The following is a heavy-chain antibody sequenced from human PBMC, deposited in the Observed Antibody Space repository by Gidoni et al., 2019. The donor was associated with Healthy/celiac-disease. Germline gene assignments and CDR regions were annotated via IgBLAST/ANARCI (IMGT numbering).Heavy chain of an antibody. CDR3: AKQGPGPHVIVVVVAALSYYYGMDV. Sequence: EVPLFESGGGLVQPGGSLRLSCAASGFPFSSYAMLLVLQAPGKGLEWVSAISGSGGSTYYADSVKGRFTISRDNSKNTLYLQMNSLRAEDTAVYYCAKQGPGPHVIVVVVAALSYYYGMDVWGQGTTVTVSS. D-gene: IGHD2-15*01. CDR2: ISGSGGST. J-gene: IGHJ6*02. CDR1: GFPFSSYA. V-gene: IGHV3-23*01.